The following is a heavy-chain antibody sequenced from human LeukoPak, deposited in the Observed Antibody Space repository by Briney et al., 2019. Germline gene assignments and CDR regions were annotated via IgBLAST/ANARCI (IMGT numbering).Heavy chain of an antibody. CDR1: GGSISSSPYY. V-gene: IGHV4-39*07. Sequence: SETLSLTCTVSGGSISSSPYYWGWLRQPPGTGLEWIGSIYYSGTTHYNPSLESRVTISVDTSKNQFSPKLASVTAADTAIYYCAKGAGGFSYYNWFDPWGQGTLVTVSS. CDR2: IYYSGTT. D-gene: IGHD5-18*01. CDR3: AKGAGGFSYYNWFDP. J-gene: IGHJ5*02.